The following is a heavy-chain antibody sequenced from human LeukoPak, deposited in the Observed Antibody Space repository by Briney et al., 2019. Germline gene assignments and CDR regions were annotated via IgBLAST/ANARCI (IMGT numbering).Heavy chain of an antibody. CDR3: ARVESIAAPGDAFDI. V-gene: IGHV1-2*02. Sequence: GAPVKVSSTASGYTFTCYYMNGVRHAPGQGREWMGWINDNSGGTNYAQNVQGRLTMTRGTSISTAYMELSRLRSDDTAVYYCARVESIAAPGDAFDIWGQGTMVTVSS. J-gene: IGHJ3*02. CDR1: GYTFTCYY. D-gene: IGHD6-6*01. CDR2: INDNSGGT.